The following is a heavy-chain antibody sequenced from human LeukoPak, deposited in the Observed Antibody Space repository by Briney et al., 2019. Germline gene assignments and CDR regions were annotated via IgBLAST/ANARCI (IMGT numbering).Heavy chain of an antibody. Sequence: SETLSLTCAVSGGSICSGGYSWSWIRQPPGKGLEWIGYIYHSGSTYYNPSLKSRVTISVDRSKNQFSLKLSSVTAADTAVYYCARVIEFAFDIWGQGTMVTVSP. CDR1: GGSICSGGYS. V-gene: IGHV4-30-2*01. CDR2: IYHSGST. J-gene: IGHJ3*02. CDR3: ARVIEFAFDI.